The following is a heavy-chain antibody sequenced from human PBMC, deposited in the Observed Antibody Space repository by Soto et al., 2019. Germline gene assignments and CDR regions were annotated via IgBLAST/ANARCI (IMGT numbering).Heavy chain of an antibody. CDR1: GDSISSSNAA. D-gene: IGHD5-18*01. V-gene: IGHV6-1*01. J-gene: IGHJ4*02. CDR2: TYYRSKWYN. CDR3: TRDDSTNAYYLDY. Sequence: QTLSLTCAISGDSISSSNAAWNWIRQSPSRGLEWLGRTYYRSKWYNDYAASVKSRITINPDTSKNQFSLQLTSVTPDDTAMYYCTRDDSTNAYYLDYWGQGTLVTVSS.